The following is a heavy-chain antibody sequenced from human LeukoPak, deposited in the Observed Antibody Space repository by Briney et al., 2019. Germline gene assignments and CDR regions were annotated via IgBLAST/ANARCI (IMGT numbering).Heavy chain of an antibody. V-gene: IGHV4-34*01. Sequence: SETLSLTCAVYGGSFSGYYWNWIRHPPGKGLEWSGEINHSGSTKYNPSLKSRVTILVDTSKNQFSLKLTSVTAADTAVYYCARGRHLDLEWLLQVSQYGFDPWGQGTLVTVSS. CDR3: ARGRHLDLEWLLQVSQYGFDP. J-gene: IGHJ5*02. D-gene: IGHD3-3*01. CDR2: INHSGST. CDR1: GGSFSGYY.